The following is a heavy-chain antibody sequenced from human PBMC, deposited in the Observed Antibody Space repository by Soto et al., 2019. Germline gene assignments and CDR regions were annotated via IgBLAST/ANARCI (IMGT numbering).Heavy chain of an antibody. CDR3: AGLYHYDSSGYYGY. CDR2: INPSGGRT. D-gene: IGHD3-22*01. Sequence: AASVKVSCKASGNSFTTYYMHWVRQAPGQGLEWMGIINPSGGRTTYAQKFQGRVTMTRDTSTSTFHMELSSLTSEDTAVYYCAGLYHYDSSGYYGYWGQGTLVTVSS. V-gene: IGHV1-46*01. J-gene: IGHJ4*02. CDR1: GNSFTTYY.